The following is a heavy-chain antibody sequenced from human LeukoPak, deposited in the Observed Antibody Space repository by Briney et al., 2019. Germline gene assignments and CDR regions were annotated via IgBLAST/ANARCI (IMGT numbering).Heavy chain of an antibody. J-gene: IGHJ4*02. D-gene: IGHD3-9*01. CDR1: GGSISSYY. V-gene: IGHV4-59*01. Sequence: PSETLSLTCTVSGGSISSYYWSWIRQPPGKGLEWIGYIYYSGSTNYNPSLKSRVTISVDTSKNQFSLKLSSVTAADTAVYYCARGLRYFDPFEDWGQGTLVTVSS. CDR2: IYYSGST. CDR3: ARGLRYFDPFED.